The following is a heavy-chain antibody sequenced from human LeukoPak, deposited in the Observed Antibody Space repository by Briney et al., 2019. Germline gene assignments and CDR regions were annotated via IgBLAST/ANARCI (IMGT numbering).Heavy chain of an antibody. J-gene: IGHJ4*02. CDR1: GFSLSTSGMS. Sequence: SGPTLVKPTQTLTLTCTFSGFSLSTSGMSVSWIRQPPGKALEWLARIDWDDDKYYNTSLKTRLTISKDTSKNHVVLTMTNMDPVDTATYFCARIQIPEEANSGWFHDYWGQGTLVTVSS. V-gene: IGHV2-70*11. CDR2: IDWDDDK. D-gene: IGHD6-19*01. CDR3: ARIQIPEEANSGWFHDY.